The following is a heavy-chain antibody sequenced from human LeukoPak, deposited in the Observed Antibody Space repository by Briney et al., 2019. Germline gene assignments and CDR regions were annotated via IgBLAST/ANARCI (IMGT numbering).Heavy chain of an antibody. D-gene: IGHD2/OR15-2a*01. V-gene: IGHV3-23*01. CDR1: GFIFNNFG. J-gene: IGHJ5*02. CDR3: AKGGSAYFLDL. CDR2: SNDGGGKT. Sequence: GGSLRLSCAASGFIFNNFGVSWVRRAPGKGLEWVSASNDGGGKTYSECVKGGGTISREKYKKKMVRQMNSLRAEDTALYYCAKGGSAYFLDLWGQGTLVTVSS.